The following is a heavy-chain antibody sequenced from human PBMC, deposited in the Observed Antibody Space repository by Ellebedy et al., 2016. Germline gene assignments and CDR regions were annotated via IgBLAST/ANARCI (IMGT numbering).Heavy chain of an antibody. CDR1: GGSISSYY. Sequence: SETLSLXXTVSGGSISSYYWSWIRQPPGKGLEWIGYIYYSGSTNYNPSLKSRVTISVDTSKNQFSLKLSSVTAADTAVYYCARVHYGDYLRCDYWGQGTLVTVSS. CDR2: IYYSGST. CDR3: ARVHYGDYLRCDY. J-gene: IGHJ4*02. D-gene: IGHD4-17*01. V-gene: IGHV4-59*12.